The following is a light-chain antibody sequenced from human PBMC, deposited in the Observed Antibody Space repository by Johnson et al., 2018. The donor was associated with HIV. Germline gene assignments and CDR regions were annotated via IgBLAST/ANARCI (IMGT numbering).Light chain of an antibody. CDR1: SSNIGNNY. J-gene: IGLJ1*01. CDR3: GTWDTSLSARYV. V-gene: IGLV1-51*01. CDR2: DNN. Sequence: QSVLTQPPSVSAAPGQKVTISCSGSSSNIGNNYVSWYQQVPGTAPKLLIYDNNRRPSGIPDRFSGSKSDTSATLAITGLQTGDEADYFCGTWDTSLSARYVFGTGTKVTVL.